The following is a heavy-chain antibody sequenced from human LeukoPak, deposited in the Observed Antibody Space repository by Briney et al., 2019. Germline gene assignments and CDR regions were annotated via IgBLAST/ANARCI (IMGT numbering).Heavy chain of an antibody. CDR2: IWYDGNNK. Sequence: GGSLRLSCAASGFTFSNYGMHWVRQAPGKGLEWVALIWYDGNNKYYADSVKGRFTISRDNSKNTLYLQLNSLRAEDTAVYYCARQHCSGGDCYFFDWGQGTLVTVSS. V-gene: IGHV3-33*01. CDR3: ARQHCSGGDCYFFD. D-gene: IGHD2-15*01. CDR1: GFTFSNYG. J-gene: IGHJ4*02.